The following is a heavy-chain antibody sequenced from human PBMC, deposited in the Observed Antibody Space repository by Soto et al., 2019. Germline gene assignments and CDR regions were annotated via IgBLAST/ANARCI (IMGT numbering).Heavy chain of an antibody. D-gene: IGHD6-19*01. CDR3: ARYSSGSYGGNWFDP. J-gene: IGHJ5*02. CDR1: GYTFTSFG. V-gene: IGHV1-18*01. CDR2: ITPYNTNT. Sequence: GASVKVSCKASGYTFTSFGISWVRQAPGQGLEWMGWITPYNTNTHYAQNLQGRVTMTADTSTSTAYMELRSLRSDDTAVYYCARYSSGSYGGNWFDPWGQGTLVTVSS.